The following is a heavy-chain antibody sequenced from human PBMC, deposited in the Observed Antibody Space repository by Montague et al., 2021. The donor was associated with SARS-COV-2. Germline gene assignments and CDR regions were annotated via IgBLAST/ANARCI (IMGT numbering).Heavy chain of an antibody. D-gene: IGHD2/OR15-2a*01. CDR3: AKSAWHNWYFDI. CDR1: GDSISRNSYY. V-gene: IGHV4-39*01. Sequence: SETLSLTCTVSGDSISRNSYYWGWIRQPPGKGLEWIGSMPYSGSTYHNPSLKSRVSISVDTSKNQFSLKLSSMTAADTAVYYCAKSAWHNWYFDIWGRGTLVTLSS. CDR2: MPYSGST. J-gene: IGHJ2*01.